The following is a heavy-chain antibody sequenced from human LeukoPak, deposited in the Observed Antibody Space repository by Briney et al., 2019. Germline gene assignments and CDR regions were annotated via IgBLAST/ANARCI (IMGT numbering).Heavy chain of an antibody. J-gene: IGHJ4*02. CDR3: ARDYCSGGSCYGYYFDY. D-gene: IGHD2-15*01. V-gene: IGHV3-30*04. CDR1: GFTFSGYA. CDR2: ISYDGSNK. Sequence: GGSLRLSCAASGFTFSGYAMHWVRQAPGKGLEWVAVISYDGSNKYYADSVKGRFTISRDNSKNTLYLQLNSLRAEDTAVYYCARDYCSGGSCYGYYFDYWGQGTLVTVSS.